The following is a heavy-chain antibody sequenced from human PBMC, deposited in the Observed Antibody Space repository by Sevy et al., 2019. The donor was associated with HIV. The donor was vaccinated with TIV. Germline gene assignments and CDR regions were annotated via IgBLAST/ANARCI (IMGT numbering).Heavy chain of an antibody. J-gene: IGHJ5*02. Sequence: GESLKISCAASGFTFRTYSMNWVRQAPGKGLDWVSSISSSSTYTYYPDSVKGRFTISRDNAKNSVYLQMDSLRAEDTAVHYCAREGDRRPFDLWGQGILVTVSS. CDR2: ISSSSTYT. CDR1: GFTFRTYS. D-gene: IGHD2-21*01. CDR3: AREGDRRPFDL. V-gene: IGHV3-21*06.